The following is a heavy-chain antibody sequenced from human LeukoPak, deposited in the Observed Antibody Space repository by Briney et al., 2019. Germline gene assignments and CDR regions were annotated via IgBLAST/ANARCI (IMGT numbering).Heavy chain of an antibody. CDR3: AGHKAPDIVVVPAAINYYYYGTDV. D-gene: IGHD2-2*01. CDR2: IIPIFGTA. CDR1: GGTFSSYA. V-gene: IGHV1-69*13. Sequence: SVKVSCKASGGTFSSYAISWVRQAPGQGLEWMGGIIPIFGTANYAQKFQGRVTITADESTSTAYMELSSLRSEDTAVYYCAGHKAPDIVVVPAAINYYYYGTDVWGKGTTVTVSS. J-gene: IGHJ6*04.